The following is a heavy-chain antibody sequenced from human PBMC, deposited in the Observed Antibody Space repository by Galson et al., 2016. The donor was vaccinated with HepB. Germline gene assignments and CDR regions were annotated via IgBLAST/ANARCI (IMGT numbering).Heavy chain of an antibody. CDR2: ISGSGDNT. V-gene: IGHV3-23*01. J-gene: IGHJ5*02. CDR3: AKDRVYAAVNWFDP. Sequence: SLRLSCAASGFTFSSYAMSWVRQAPGKGLEWVSAISGSGDNTYYADSVKGRFTISRDNSKNTLYLQMNRLRAEDTAVYYSAKDRVYAAVNWFDPWGQGTLVTVSS. D-gene: IGHD5/OR15-5a*01. CDR1: GFTFSSYA.